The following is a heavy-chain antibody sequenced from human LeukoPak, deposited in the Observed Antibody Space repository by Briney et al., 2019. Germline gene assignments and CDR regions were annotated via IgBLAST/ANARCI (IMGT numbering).Heavy chain of an antibody. J-gene: IGHJ4*02. CDR1: GFTFSTYV. CDR2: ISVGAGYI. Sequence: GGSLRLSCAASGFTFSTYVMNWFRQAPGKGLEWVSTISVGAGYIFYADSVKGRFTNSRDDSNNALYLQMHSLRAEDTALYYCASGPPFLKYFEYWGQGTLVTVSS. V-gene: IGHV3-23*01. CDR3: ASGPPFLKYFEY. D-gene: IGHD3-3*01.